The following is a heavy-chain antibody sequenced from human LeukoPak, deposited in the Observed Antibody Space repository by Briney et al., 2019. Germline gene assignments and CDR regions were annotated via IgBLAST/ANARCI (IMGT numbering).Heavy chain of an antibody. Sequence: GTSLRLSCAASGFTFSTYAMHWVRQAPGKGLERVAVISYDGSKKYYADSVKGRFTISRDNSKNTLYVQMNSLRAEDTAVYYCAREYRGWQDYYFDYWGQGTLVIVSS. CDR3: AREYRGWQDYYFDY. CDR2: ISYDGSKK. CDR1: GFTFSTYA. J-gene: IGHJ4*02. D-gene: IGHD6-19*01. V-gene: IGHV3-30-3*01.